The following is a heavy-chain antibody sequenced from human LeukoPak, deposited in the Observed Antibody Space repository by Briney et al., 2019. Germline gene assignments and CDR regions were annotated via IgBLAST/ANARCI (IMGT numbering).Heavy chain of an antibody. Sequence: SETLSLTCTVSGGSLSSYYWSWIRQPPGKGLEWIGYIYYGGSTNYNPSLKSRVTISVDTSKNQFSLKLSSVTAADTAVYYCARGSGDYYDSSGYYIDAFDIWGQGTMVTVSS. J-gene: IGHJ3*02. D-gene: IGHD3-22*01. CDR3: ARGSGDYYDSSGYYIDAFDI. CDR2: IYYGGST. V-gene: IGHV4-59*01. CDR1: GGSLSSYY.